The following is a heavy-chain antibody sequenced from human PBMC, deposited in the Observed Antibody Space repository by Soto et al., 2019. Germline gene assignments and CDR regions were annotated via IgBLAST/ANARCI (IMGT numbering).Heavy chain of an antibody. V-gene: IGHV4-38-2*02. J-gene: IGHJ4*01. CDR2: IYHGGTT. Sequence: PSETLSLTCTVSGYSISSGSYWVWIREPPGKGPEWFASIYHGGTTFYNPSLKSRITISVDTSNNQFSLKLTSVTAADTAVYYCARVHVMVVAGSTFDYWGHGTLVTVSS. CDR1: GYSISSGSY. CDR3: ARVHVMVVAGSTFDY. D-gene: IGHD6-19*01.